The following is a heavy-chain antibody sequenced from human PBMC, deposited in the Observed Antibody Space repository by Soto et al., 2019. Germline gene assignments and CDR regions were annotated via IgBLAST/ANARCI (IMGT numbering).Heavy chain of an antibody. CDR3: ATERDYCSGGSCYGMDV. V-gene: IGHV3-48*03. Sequence: WGCLRLSCAASGFTFSSYEMNWVRQAPGKGLEWVSYISSSGSTIYYADSVKGRFTISRDNAKNSLYLQMNSLRAEDTAVYYCATERDYCSGGSCYGMDVWGQGTTVTVSS. CDR1: GFTFSSYE. J-gene: IGHJ6*02. CDR2: ISSSGSTI. D-gene: IGHD2-15*01.